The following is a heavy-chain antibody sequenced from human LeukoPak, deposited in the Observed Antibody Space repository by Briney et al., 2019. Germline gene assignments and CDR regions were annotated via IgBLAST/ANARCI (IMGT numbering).Heavy chain of an antibody. J-gene: IGHJ4*02. CDR1: GFTFSSYD. V-gene: IGHV3-13*04. D-gene: IGHD3-9*01. CDR3: ARGNILTGYDC. Sequence: QPGGSLRLSCAASGFTFSSYDMHWVRQATGKGLEWVSAIGIAGDTNYSGPVKGRVTISRENAKNFLYLQMNSLRAGDTAVYYCARGNILTGYDCWGQGTLVTVSS. CDR2: IGIAGDT.